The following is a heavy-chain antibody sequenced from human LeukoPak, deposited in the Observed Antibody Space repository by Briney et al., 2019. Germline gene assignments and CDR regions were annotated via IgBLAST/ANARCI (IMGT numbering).Heavy chain of an antibody. D-gene: IGHD3-22*01. V-gene: IGHV3-9*01. CDR1: GFTFDDYA. CDR3: AKDRAYYYDSSGYYYE. CDR2: ISWNSGSI. J-gene: IGHJ4*02. Sequence: SLRLSCAASGFTFDDYAMPWVRQAPGKGLEWVSGISWNSGSIGYADSVKGRFTISRDNAKNSLYLQMNSLRAEDTALYYCAKDRAYYYDSSGYYYEWGQGTLVTVSS.